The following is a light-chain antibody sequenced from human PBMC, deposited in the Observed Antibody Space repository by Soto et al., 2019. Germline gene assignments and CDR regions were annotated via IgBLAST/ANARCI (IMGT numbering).Light chain of an antibody. Sequence: QLVLTQSPSASASLGASVKLTGTLSSGDSSYAIAWHQQQPEKGPRYLMKLNSDGSHNKGDGIPDRFSGSSSGAERYLTISRLPSEDEADYYCQTWGTGTLVFGGGTKLTVL. V-gene: IGLV4-69*01. CDR2: LNSDGSH. CDR3: QTWGTGTLV. CDR1: SGDSSYA. J-gene: IGLJ2*01.